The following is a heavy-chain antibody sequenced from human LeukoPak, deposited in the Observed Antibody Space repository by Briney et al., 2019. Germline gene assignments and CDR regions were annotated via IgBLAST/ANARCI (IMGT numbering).Heavy chain of an antibody. CDR2: IYYSGST. V-gene: IGHV4-59*01. CDR1: GGSMSPYH. J-gene: IGHJ6*02. Sequence: SETLSLTCTVSGGSMSPYHWGWIRQPPGKGLEWTGYIYYSGSTNYNPSLKSRVTISVDTSKNQFSLKLSSVTAADTAVYYCASMEVLRFQNGMDVWDQGTTVTVSS. CDR3: ASMEVLRFQNGMDV. D-gene: IGHD3-3*01.